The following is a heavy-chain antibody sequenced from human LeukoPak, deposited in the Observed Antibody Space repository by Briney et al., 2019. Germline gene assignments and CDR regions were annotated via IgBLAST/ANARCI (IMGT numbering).Heavy chain of an antibody. D-gene: IGHD6-19*01. CDR3: ALLAVASDFDY. Sequence: SGGSLRLSCAVSGFPFSVYEMNWVRQAPGKGLEWVSNIGSSGTTIYYADSVRGRFSISRDNAKSSLYLQMNSLRVEDTAVYYCALLAVASDFDYWGQGVLVTVSS. CDR1: GFPFSVYE. CDR2: IGSSGTTI. V-gene: IGHV3-48*03. J-gene: IGHJ4*02.